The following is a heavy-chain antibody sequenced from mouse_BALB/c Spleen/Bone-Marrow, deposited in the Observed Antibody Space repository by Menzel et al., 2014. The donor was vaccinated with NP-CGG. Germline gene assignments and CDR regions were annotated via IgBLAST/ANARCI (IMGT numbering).Heavy chain of an antibody. D-gene: IGHD2-4*01. CDR1: GFTFSNYG. Sequence: EVKVVESGGDLVKPGGSLKLSCAASGFTFSNYGMSWVRQIPDKRLEWVATISSGGTYTFYPDSVEGRFTISRDNTKNTLTLQMTSLKSEDTAMYYCARRRDYDYFDYWGQGTTLTVSS. CDR3: ARRRDYDYFDY. J-gene: IGHJ2*01. V-gene: IGHV5-6*02. CDR2: ISSGGTYT.